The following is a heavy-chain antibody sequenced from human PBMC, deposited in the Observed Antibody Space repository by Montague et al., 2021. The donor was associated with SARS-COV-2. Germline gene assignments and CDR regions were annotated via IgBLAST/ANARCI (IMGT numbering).Heavy chain of an antibody. V-gene: IGHV4-59*02. Sequence: SETLSLTCTVSGVSVKNYYWSWIRQPPGKGLELIGYVHYSGKTKSNPSLQNPISISLDASKNQFYLSLTSVTSADAAVYYCARHHISTMYGYSWFDPWGRGTLVTVSS. D-gene: IGHD1-14*01. CDR3: ARHHISTMYGYSWFDP. CDR1: GVSVKNYY. CDR2: VHYSGKT. J-gene: IGHJ5*02.